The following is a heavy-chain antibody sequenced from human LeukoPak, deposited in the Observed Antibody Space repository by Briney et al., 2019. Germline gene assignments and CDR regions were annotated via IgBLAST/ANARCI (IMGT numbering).Heavy chain of an antibody. Sequence: ASVKVSCKASGYTFTGYYMHWVRQAPGQGLEWMGWISAYNGNTNYAQKLQGRVTMTTDTSTSTAYMELRSLRSDDTAVYYCARAPRDIVLMVYAIYLDYWGQGTLVTVSS. CDR1: GYTFTGYY. CDR3: ARAPRDIVLMVYAIYLDY. V-gene: IGHV1-18*04. CDR2: ISAYNGNT. J-gene: IGHJ4*02. D-gene: IGHD2-8*01.